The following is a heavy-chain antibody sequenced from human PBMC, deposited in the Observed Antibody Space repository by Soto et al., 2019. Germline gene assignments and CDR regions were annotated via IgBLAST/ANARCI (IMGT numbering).Heavy chain of an antibody. J-gene: IGHJ4*02. V-gene: IGHV3-74*01. D-gene: IGHD2-2*01. CDR3: IRGPRPSSVGTGAF. Sequence: LRLSCAASGFVFNMYWMHWVRQVPGEGPEWVTRIKDDGTRTDYADSAKGRFTISRDNAKDILYLQMTALRVDDTAVYYCIRGPRPSSVGTGAFWGQGTMVTV. CDR1: GFVFNMYW. CDR2: IKDDGTRT.